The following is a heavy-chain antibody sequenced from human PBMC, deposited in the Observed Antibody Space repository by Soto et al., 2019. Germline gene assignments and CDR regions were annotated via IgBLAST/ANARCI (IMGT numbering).Heavy chain of an antibody. CDR3: ARVKDGDYAVDY. CDR2: IIPIFGTA. CDR1: GGTFSSYA. Sequence: QVQLVQSGAEVKKPGSSVKVSCKASGGTFSSYAISWVRQAPGQGLEWMGGIIPIFGTANYAQKFQGRVKITAEESTSRAYMEMSSLRSEDTAVYYCARVKDGDYAVDYWGQGTLVTVSS. D-gene: IGHD4-17*01. J-gene: IGHJ4*02. V-gene: IGHV1-69*12.